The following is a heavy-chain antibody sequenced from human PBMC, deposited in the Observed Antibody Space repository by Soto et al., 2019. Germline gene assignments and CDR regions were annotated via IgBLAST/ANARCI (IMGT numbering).Heavy chain of an antibody. CDR2: IRSKAYGGTT. D-gene: IGHD1-20*01. V-gene: IGHV3-49*03. CDR3: TRDLHNIKASATNDAFDI. CDR1: GFTFGDYA. Sequence: EVQLVESGGGLVLPGRSLRLSCTASGFTFGDYAMSWFGQAPGKGLEWVGFIRSKAYGGTTEYAASVKGRFTISRDDSKSIAYLQMNSLKTEDTAVYYCTRDLHNIKASATNDAFDIWGQGTMVTVSS. J-gene: IGHJ3*02.